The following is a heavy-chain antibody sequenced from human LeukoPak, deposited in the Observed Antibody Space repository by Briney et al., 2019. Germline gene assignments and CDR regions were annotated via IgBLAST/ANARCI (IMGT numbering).Heavy chain of an antibody. D-gene: IGHD1-26*01. CDR3: ARVPPSYSGSYYENYFDY. Sequence: ASVKVSCKASGYTFTSYYMHWVRQAPGQGLEWMGLINPSGGSTSYAQKFQGRVTMTRDTSTSTVYMELSSLRSEDTAVYYCARVPPSYSGSYYENYFDYWGQGTLVTVSS. J-gene: IGHJ4*02. V-gene: IGHV1-46*01. CDR2: INPSGGST. CDR1: GYTFTSYY.